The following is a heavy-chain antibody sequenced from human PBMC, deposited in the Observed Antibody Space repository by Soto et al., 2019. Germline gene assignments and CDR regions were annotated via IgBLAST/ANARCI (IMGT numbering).Heavy chain of an antibody. CDR2: INHSGST. CDR3: ARGGRDSSNYLRPHYYYAMVA. D-gene: IGHD3-22*01. J-gene: IGHJ6*02. CDR1: GGSFSGYY. V-gene: IGHV4-34*01. Sequence: PSETLSLTCAVYGGSFSGYYWSWIRQPPGKGLEWIGEINHSGSTNSNPSLKSRVTISVDTSKNQFSLKLSSVTAADTAVYYCARGGRDSSNYLRPHYYYAMVAWGQRTTVP.